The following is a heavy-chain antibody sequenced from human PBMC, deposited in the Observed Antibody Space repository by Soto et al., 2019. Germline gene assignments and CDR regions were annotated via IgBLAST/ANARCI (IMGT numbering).Heavy chain of an antibody. Sequence: GGSLRLSCAASGFTFSSYSMNWVRQAPGKGLEWVSSISSSSSYIYYADSVKGRFTISRDNAKNSLYLQMNSLRAEDTAVYYCATVVKDRGYCSGGSCYPAGYYYYMDVWGKGTTVTVSS. V-gene: IGHV3-21*01. D-gene: IGHD2-15*01. CDR1: GFTFSSYS. J-gene: IGHJ6*03. CDR3: ATVVKDRGYCSGGSCYPAGYYYYMDV. CDR2: ISSSSSYI.